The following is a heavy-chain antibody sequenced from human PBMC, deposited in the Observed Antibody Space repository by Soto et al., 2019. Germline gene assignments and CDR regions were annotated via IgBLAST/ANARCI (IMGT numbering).Heavy chain of an antibody. CDR3: ARDSGHGFYFDY. V-gene: IGHV3-33*01. CDR1: GFTFSSYG. CDR2: IWYDGSDK. J-gene: IGHJ4*02. Sequence: QVQLVESGGGVVQPGRSLRLSCAASGFTFSSYGMHWVRQAPGKGLEWVAVIWYDGSDKYYAESVKGRFTVSRDNSMHTLYLQVSSLRAEDTAVYYCARDSGHGFYFDYWGQGTLVTVSS. D-gene: IGHD5-12*01.